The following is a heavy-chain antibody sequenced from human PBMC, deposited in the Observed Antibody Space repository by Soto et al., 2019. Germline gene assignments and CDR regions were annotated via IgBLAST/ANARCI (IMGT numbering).Heavy chain of an antibody. D-gene: IGHD6-13*01. V-gene: IGHV3-11*06. CDR3: ARVPRSPGIAAAGLDY. J-gene: IGHJ4*02. Sequence: GALRLSCAASGFTFSDYYMSWIRQAPGKGLEWVSYISSSSSYTNYADSVKGRFTISRDNAKNSLYLQMNSLRAEDTAVYYCARVPRSPGIAAAGLDYWGQGTLVTVSS. CDR1: GFTFSDYY. CDR2: ISSSSSYT.